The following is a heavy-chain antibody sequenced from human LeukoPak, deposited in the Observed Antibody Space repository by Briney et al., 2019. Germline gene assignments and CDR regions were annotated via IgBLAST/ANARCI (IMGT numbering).Heavy chain of an antibody. J-gene: IGHJ6*03. CDR1: GGSISSYY. CDR3: ARGVVPAATHYYYYYMDV. Sequence: SETLSLTCTVSGGSISSYYWSWIRQPAGKGLEWIGRIYTSGSTNYNPSLKSRVTMSVDTSKNQFSLKLSSVTAADTAVYYCARGVVPAATHYYYYYMDVWGKGTTVTGSS. V-gene: IGHV4-4*07. CDR2: IYTSGST. D-gene: IGHD2-2*01.